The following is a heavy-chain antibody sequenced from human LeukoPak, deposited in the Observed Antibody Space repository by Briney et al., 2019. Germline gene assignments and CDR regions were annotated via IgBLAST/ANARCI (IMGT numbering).Heavy chain of an antibody. D-gene: IGHD3-22*01. V-gene: IGHV4-59*01. J-gene: IGHJ3*02. CDR3: ARAYYYDSSGYPDVFDI. CDR1: GGSISSYY. CDR2: IYYSGST. Sequence: SETLSLTCTVSGGSISSYYWSWIRQPPGKGLEWIGYIYYSGSTNYNPSLKSRVTISVDTSKNQFSLKLSSVTAADTAVYYCARAYYYDSSGYPDVFDIWGQGTMVTVSS.